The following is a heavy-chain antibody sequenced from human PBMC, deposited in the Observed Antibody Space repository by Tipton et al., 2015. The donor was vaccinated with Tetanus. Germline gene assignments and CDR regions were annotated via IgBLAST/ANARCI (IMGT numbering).Heavy chain of an antibody. J-gene: IGHJ6*02. CDR1: GGSFSGYY. CDR2: INHSGST. CDR3: ARHPPQAAAEFYSQYYYYGMDV. V-gene: IGHV4-34*01. D-gene: IGHD6-13*01. Sequence: TLSLTCAVYGGSFSGYYWSWIRQPPGKGLEWIGEINHSGSTNYNPSLKSRVTISVDTSKNQFSLKLSSVTAADTAVYYCARHPPQAAAEFYSQYYYYGMDVWGQGTTVTVSS.